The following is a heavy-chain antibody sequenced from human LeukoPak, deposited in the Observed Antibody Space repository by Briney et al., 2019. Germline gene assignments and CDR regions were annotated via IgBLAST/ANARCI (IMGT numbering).Heavy chain of an antibody. D-gene: IGHD3-9*01. CDR3: ARALRDYDILTGYSAFDY. J-gene: IGHJ4*02. V-gene: IGHV4-4*07. CDR1: GGSISSYY. CDR2: IYTSGST. Sequence: SETLSLTCTVSGGSISSYYWSWIRQPAGKGLEWTGRIYTSGSTNYNPSLKSRVTMSVDTSKNQFSLKLSSVTAADTAVYYCARALRDYDILTGYSAFDYWGQGTLVTVSS.